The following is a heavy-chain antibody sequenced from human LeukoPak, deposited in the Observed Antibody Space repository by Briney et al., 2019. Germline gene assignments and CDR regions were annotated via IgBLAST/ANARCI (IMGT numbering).Heavy chain of an antibody. J-gene: IGHJ4*02. CDR3: ARDRGYCRGTTCYAYYFDS. D-gene: IGHD2-2*01. Sequence: GGSLRLSCAASGFTLSSFGLNWVRQAPGKGLEWVSYIGTTATTTYYADSVKGRFSISRDNAKNSLYLQMNSLRAEDTAVYYCARDRGYCRGTTCYAYYFDSWGQGTLVTVSS. CDR2: IGTTATTT. CDR1: GFTLSSFG. V-gene: IGHV3-48*03.